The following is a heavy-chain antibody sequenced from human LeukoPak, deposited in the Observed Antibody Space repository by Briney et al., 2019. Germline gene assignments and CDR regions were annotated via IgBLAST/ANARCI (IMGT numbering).Heavy chain of an antibody. J-gene: IGHJ4*02. CDR1: GFIFSDYY. D-gene: IGHD1-26*01. CDR2: IRSTGSTI. Sequence: PGGSLRLSCAASGFIFSDYYMSWIRQAPGKGLEWVSYIRSTGSTIYYADSVKGRFIISRDSAKNSLYLQMNSLRAEDTAVYYCAREVLGTTTGYFDYWGQGALVTVSS. V-gene: IGHV3-11*01. CDR3: AREVLGTTTGYFDY.